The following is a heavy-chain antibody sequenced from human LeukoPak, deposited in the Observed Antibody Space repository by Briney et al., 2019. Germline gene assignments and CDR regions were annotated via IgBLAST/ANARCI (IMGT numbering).Heavy chain of an antibody. CDR1: GFSFSSYA. V-gene: IGHV3-23*01. Sequence: GGSLRLSCVTSGFSFSSYAMRWVRQAPGKGLEWVSGINAGGGSSYYADSVRGRFTISRDNSNNTLHLHMNNMRVEDTAVYYCAKTQVVYYFDYWGQGNLVTVSS. J-gene: IGHJ4*02. CDR3: AKTQVVYYFDY. CDR2: INAGGGSS. D-gene: IGHD2-8*02.